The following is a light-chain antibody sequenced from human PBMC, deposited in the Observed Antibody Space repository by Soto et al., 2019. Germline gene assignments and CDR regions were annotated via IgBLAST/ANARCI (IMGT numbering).Light chain of an antibody. Sequence: QSALTQARSVSGSPGQSVTISCTGTSSDVGRYDYVPWYQQHPGKAPKLIVYDVTERPSGVPDRFSGSKSGNTASLTISGLQAEDEADYSCCPFAGSYSSVLGTGTKATVL. V-gene: IGLV2-11*01. J-gene: IGLJ1*01. CDR2: DVT. CDR3: CPFAGSYSSV. CDR1: SSDVGRYDY.